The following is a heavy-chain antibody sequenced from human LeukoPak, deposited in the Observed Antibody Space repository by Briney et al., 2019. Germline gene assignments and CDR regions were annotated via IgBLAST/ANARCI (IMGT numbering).Heavy chain of an antibody. J-gene: IGHJ5*02. CDR3: VKESSGGTLNWFDP. V-gene: IGHV3-23*01. D-gene: IGHD2-15*01. CDR1: GFSFNTYA. CDR2: ISTSGGTT. Sequence: GGSLRLSCAASGFSFNTYAMSWVRQAPGKGLEWVSDISTSGGTTNYADSVKGRFTISRDNSKNTLYLQMNSLRAEDTAVYYCVKESSGGTLNWFDPWGQGTLVTVS.